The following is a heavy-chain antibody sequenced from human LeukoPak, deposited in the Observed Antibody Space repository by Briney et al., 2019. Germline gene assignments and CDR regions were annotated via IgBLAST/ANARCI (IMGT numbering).Heavy chain of an antibody. CDR2: INWNSGSK. Sequence: QPGGSLRLSCVASGFIFDDFAMHWVRQAPGKGLEWVSGINWNSGSKVYADSVKGRFTISRDNAKSSLFLQMNSLSAEDTALYYCAKDMERRKTATIDWGQGTLVIVSS. CDR1: GFIFDDFA. V-gene: IGHV3-9*01. CDR3: AKDMERRKTATID. D-gene: IGHD5-24*01. J-gene: IGHJ4*02.